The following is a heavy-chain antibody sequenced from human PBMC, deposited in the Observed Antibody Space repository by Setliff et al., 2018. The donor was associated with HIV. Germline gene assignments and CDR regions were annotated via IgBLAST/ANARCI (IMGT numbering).Heavy chain of an antibody. Sequence: SETLSLTCTVSGGSISSYYWSWIRQPPGKGLEWIGYIYYSGSTNYNPSLKSRVTISVDTSKNQFSLDLSSVTAADTAVYYCARTRSGTYYGEMNWFDPWGQGILVTVSS. CDR1: GGSISSYY. CDR2: IYYSGST. CDR3: ARTRSGTYYGEMNWFDP. V-gene: IGHV4-59*08. D-gene: IGHD3-10*01. J-gene: IGHJ5*02.